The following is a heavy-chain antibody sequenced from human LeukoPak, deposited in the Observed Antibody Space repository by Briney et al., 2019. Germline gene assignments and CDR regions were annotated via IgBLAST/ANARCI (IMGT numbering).Heavy chain of an antibody. CDR3: ARANYDFWSGYLDY. CDR1: GFTFSSYG. CDR2: ISSSSSTI. D-gene: IGHD3-3*01. J-gene: IGHJ4*02. Sequence: GGPLKFSCAAPGFTFSSYGLNGFRQPPGKGRDGVPYISSSSSTIYYADSVKGRFTISRDNAKNSLYLQMNSLRAEDTAVYYCARANYDFWSGYLDYWGQGTLVTVSS. V-gene: IGHV3-48*01.